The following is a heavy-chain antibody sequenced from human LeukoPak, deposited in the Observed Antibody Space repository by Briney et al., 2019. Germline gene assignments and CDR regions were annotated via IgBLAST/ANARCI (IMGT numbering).Heavy chain of an antibody. D-gene: IGHD6-13*01. CDR2: INPSSGGT. Sequence: GASVKVSCKASGYTFTGYYIHWVRQAPGQGLEWMGWINPSSGGTNYAQRFQGRVTMTRDTSINTAYMELSRLRSDDTAVYYCAKGEQQLVPNDFWGQGTLVTVSS. J-gene: IGHJ4*02. V-gene: IGHV1-2*02. CDR1: GYTFTGYY. CDR3: AKGEQQLVPNDF.